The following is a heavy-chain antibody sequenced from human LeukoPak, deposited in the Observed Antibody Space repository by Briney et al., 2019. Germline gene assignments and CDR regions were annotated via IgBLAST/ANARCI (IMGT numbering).Heavy chain of an antibody. CDR1: GFTSSDYY. Sequence: GGSLRLSCAASGFTSSDYYMSWIRQAPGKGLEWVSYISSSSSYTNYADSVKGRFTISRDNAKNSLYLQMNSLRAEDTAVYYCARSGYCSSTSCYRRFDPWGQGTLVTVSS. J-gene: IGHJ5*02. V-gene: IGHV3-11*06. CDR3: ARSGYCSSTSCYRRFDP. CDR2: ISSSSSYT. D-gene: IGHD2-2*01.